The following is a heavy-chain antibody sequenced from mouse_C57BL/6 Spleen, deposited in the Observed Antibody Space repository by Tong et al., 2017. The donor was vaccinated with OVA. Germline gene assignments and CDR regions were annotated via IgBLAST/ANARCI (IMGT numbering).Heavy chain of an antibody. D-gene: IGHD1-1*01. Sequence: EVQLVESGGGLVKPGGSLKLSCAASGFTFSDYYMYWVRQTPEKRLEWVATISDGGSYTYYPDSVKGRFTISRDNAKNKLYLQMSSLKSEDTAMYYCARDTTYAMDYWGQGTSVTVSS. J-gene: IGHJ4*01. CDR3: ARDTTYAMDY. CDR2: ISDGGSYT. V-gene: IGHV5-4*02. CDR1: GFTFSDYY.